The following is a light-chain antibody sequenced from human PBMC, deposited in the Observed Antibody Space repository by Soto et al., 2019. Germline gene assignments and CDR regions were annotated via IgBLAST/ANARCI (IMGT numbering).Light chain of an antibody. CDR2: GAS. V-gene: IGKV3-20*01. CDR3: QQYGSYPPYN. Sequence: EIVLTQSPGTLSLSPGERATLSCRASQSVSSRYLAWYQQKPGQAPSLLIYGASSRATGIPDRFRGSGSGTDFTITISRLEPADFAVYYCQQYGSYPPYNFGQGTKLQIK. J-gene: IGKJ2*01. CDR1: QSVSSRY.